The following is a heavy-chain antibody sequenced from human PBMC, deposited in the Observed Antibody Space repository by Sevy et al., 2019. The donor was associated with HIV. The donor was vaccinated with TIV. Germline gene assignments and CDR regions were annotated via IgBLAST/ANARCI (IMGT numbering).Heavy chain of an antibody. V-gene: IGHV4-4*07. CDR1: GDSFSSYF. CDR3: ARSNWVTATNGFSKSYYFDY. D-gene: IGHD7-27*01. J-gene: IGHJ4*02. Sequence: SETLSLTCTVSGDSFSSYFWAWIRQPAGKGLEWIGRINTGGSTNYNPSLKSRVTMSVDTSKGQFSLKVTSLTAADTAIYFCARSNWVTATNGFSKSYYFDYWGQGSLVTVSS. CDR2: INTGGST.